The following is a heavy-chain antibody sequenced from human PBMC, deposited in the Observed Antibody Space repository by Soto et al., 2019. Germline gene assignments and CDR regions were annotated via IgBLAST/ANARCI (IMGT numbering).Heavy chain of an antibody. CDR3: ARVAGEYRDS. D-gene: IGHD2-21*01. CDR1: GFTFNSYT. Sequence: GGSLRLSCAASGFTFNSYTMNWVRQAPGKGLEWVSSITSSSSHIFYADSVKGRFTISRDNTRNSLFLQMNSLGADDTAVYYCARVAGEYRDSWGQGTPVTVYS. J-gene: IGHJ4*02. CDR2: ITSSSSHI. V-gene: IGHV3-21*01.